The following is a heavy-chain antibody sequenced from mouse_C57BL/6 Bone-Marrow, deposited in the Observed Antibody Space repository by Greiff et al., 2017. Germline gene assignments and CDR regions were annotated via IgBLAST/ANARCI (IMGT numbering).Heavy chain of an antibody. V-gene: IGHV1-64*01. CDR1: GYTFTSYW. CDR2: IHPNSGST. J-gene: IGHJ2*01. CDR3: ARRALNYFDY. D-gene: IGHD3-3*01. Sequence: VQLQQSGAELVKPGASVKLSCKASGYTFTSYWMHWVKQRPGQGLEWIGMIHPNSGSTNYNEKFKSKATLTVDKSSNTAYMQLSSLTSEDSAVYYCARRALNYFDYWGQGTTLTVSS.